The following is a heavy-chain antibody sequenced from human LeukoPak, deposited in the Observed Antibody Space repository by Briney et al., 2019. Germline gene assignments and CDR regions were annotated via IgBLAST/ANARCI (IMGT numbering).Heavy chain of an antibody. Sequence: PGGSLRLSCAASGFTFSSYGMGWVRQAPGKGLEWVSGISGSGVSTYYADSVKGRFTISRDNSKNTLHLQVNSLRPEDTAVYYCAKYEMATIKSFDYWGQGTLVTVSS. CDR1: GFTFSSYG. V-gene: IGHV3-23*01. CDR2: ISGSGVST. D-gene: IGHD5-24*01. CDR3: AKYEMATIKSFDY. J-gene: IGHJ4*02.